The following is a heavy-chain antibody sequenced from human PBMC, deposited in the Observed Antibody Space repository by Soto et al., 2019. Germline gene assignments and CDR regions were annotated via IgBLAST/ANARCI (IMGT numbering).Heavy chain of an antibody. CDR3: ASYSNYVYCFDY. CDR1: GFTVSSNY. D-gene: IGHD4-4*01. V-gene: IGHV3-66*01. Sequence: EVQLVESGGGLVQPGGSLRLSCAASGFTVSSNYMSWVRQAPGKGLEWVSVIYSGGSTYYADSVKGRFTISRDNSKTTLYLQMNSLRAEDTAVYYCASYSNYVYCFDYWGQGTLVTVSS. CDR2: IYSGGST. J-gene: IGHJ4*02.